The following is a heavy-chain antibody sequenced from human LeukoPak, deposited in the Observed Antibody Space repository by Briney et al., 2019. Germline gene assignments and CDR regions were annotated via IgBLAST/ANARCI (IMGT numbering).Heavy chain of an antibody. Sequence: SETLSLTCGVSGYSISSGYQWAWIRQSPGKGLEWIGSIYHSGSAHYNPSLKSRVTISVETSKNPFSLNMSSVTAADTAVYYCARDPRWLTPDCTSTSCYENYFDPWGQGTLVTVSS. V-gene: IGHV4-38-2*02. CDR3: ARDPRWLTPDCTSTSCYENYFDP. CDR1: GYSISSGYQ. CDR2: IYHSGSA. D-gene: IGHD2-2*01. J-gene: IGHJ5*02.